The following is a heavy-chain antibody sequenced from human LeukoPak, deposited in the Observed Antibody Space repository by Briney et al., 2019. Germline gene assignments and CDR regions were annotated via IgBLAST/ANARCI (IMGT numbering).Heavy chain of an antibody. Sequence: GGSLRLSCAASGFTFNNAWMSWVRQAPGKGLEWVSYISSSSSTIYYADSVKGRFTISRDNPKNSLYLQMNSLRAEDTAVFYCARGRFGDSVDYWGQGTLVTVSS. CDR3: ARGRFGDSVDY. CDR2: ISSSSSTI. V-gene: IGHV3-48*04. CDR1: GFTFNNAW. D-gene: IGHD3-10*01. J-gene: IGHJ4*02.